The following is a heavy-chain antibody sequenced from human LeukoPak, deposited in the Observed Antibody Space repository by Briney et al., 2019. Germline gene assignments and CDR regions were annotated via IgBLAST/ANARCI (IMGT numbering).Heavy chain of an antibody. CDR1: GFTFDRHT. J-gene: IGHJ6*02. CDR3: TKDMEWGMDV. D-gene: IGHD3-3*01. Sequence: GSLSLSCAASGFTFDRHTMHWVRQPPGKGPEWVSLIGWDGTNIDYADSVKGRFTISRDNSKNFVYLQMHSLRTEDTALYYCTKDMEWGMDVWGQGTTVIVSS. V-gene: IGHV3-43*01. CDR2: IGWDGTNI.